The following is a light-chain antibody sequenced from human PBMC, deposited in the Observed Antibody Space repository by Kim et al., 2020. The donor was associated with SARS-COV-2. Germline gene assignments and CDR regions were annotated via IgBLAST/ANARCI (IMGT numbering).Light chain of an antibody. CDR1: SNDVGNEG. V-gene: IGLV10-54*01. Sequence: RQTATLTCTGPSNDVGNEGSTCLQQHQRHPPKLLSSRNNNRPSGISERFSASRSGDTASLTITGLQPEDEADYYCSAWDSSLSAWVFGGGTQLTVL. J-gene: IGLJ3*02. CDR2: RNN. CDR3: SAWDSSLSAWV.